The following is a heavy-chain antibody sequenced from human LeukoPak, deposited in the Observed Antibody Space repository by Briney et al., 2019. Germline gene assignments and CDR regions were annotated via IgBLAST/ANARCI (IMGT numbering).Heavy chain of an antibody. J-gene: IGHJ5*02. CDR2: IFWDDDK. D-gene: IGHD4-11*01. CDR3: AHRTVISSWLGSNFFDP. V-gene: IGHV2-5*02. CDR1: GVSLSTPGVG. Sequence: SGPTLVKPTQTLTLTCTLSGVSLSTPGVGVGWIRQPPGKALEWLALIFWDDDKRYSPSLKNRLTIIKDTSKNQVVLSMTNMNPVDTGTYYCAHRTVISSWLGSNFFDPWGQGTLVTVSS.